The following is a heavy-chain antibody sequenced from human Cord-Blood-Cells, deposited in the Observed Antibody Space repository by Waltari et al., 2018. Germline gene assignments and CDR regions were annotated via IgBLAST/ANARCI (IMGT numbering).Heavy chain of an antibody. CDR3: ARPGYSSGWYAFDI. V-gene: IGHV4-34*01. D-gene: IGHD6-19*01. CDR2: INHSGST. J-gene: IGHJ3*02. Sequence: QVQLQQWGAGLLKPSETLSLTCAVYGGSFSGYYWSWIRQPPGKGLEWIGEINHSGSTNYNPSLKRRVTISVDTSKNQFSLKLSSVTAADTAVYYCARPGYSSGWYAFDIWGQGTMVTVSS. CDR1: GGSFSGYY.